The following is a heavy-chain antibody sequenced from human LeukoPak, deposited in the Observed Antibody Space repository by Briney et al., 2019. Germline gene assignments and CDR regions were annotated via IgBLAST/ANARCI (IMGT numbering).Heavy chain of an antibody. Sequence: PSQTLSLTCTVSGGSISSGSYYWSWIRQPAGKGLEWIGRIYTSGSTNYNPSLKSRVTISVDTSKNQFSLKLSSVTAADTAVYYCTRGVGYCSSTSCCTPYYYYMDVWGKGTTVTVSS. D-gene: IGHD2-2*02. CDR2: IYTSGST. J-gene: IGHJ6*03. CDR3: TRGVGYCSSTSCCTPYYYYMDV. CDR1: GGSISSGSYY. V-gene: IGHV4-61*02.